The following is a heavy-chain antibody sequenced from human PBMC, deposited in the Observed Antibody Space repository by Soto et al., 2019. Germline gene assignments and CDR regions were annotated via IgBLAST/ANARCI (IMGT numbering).Heavy chain of an antibody. CDR1: GYTLTELS. J-gene: IGHJ4*02. CDR2: FDPEDGET. CDR3: ATSYYDSSGYQGYYFDY. D-gene: IGHD3-22*01. Sequence: ASVKVSCKVSGYTLTELSMHWVRQAPGKGLEWMGGFDPEDGETIYAQKFQGRVTMTEDTSTDTAYMELSSLRSEDTAVYYCATSYYDSSGYQGYYFDYWGQGTLVTVSS. V-gene: IGHV1-24*01.